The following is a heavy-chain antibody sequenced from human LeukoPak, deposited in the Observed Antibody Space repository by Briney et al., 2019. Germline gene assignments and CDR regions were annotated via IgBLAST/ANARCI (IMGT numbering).Heavy chain of an antibody. CDR3: AKEAVNYYDSSGYFDDAFDI. V-gene: IGHV3-30*18. CDR2: ISYDESNK. CDR1: GFTFSSYG. J-gene: IGHJ3*02. D-gene: IGHD3-22*01. Sequence: GGSLRLSCAASGFTFSSYGMHWVRQAPGKGLEWVAVISYDESNKYYADSVKGRFTISRDNSKNTLYLQMNSLRAEDTAVYYCAKEAVNYYDSSGYFDDAFDIWGQGTMVTVSS.